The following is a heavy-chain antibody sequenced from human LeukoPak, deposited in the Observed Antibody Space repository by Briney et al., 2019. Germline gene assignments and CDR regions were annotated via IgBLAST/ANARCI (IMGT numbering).Heavy chain of an antibody. V-gene: IGHV4-59*01. CDR1: GGSISSYY. CDR2: IYYSGST. J-gene: IGHJ4*02. Sequence: SETLSLTCTVSGGSISSYYWSWIRQPPGKGLEWIGYIYYSGSTNYNPSLKSRVTISVDTSKNQFSLKLSSVTAAGTAVYYCARAGFGELFDFDYWGQGTLVTVSS. CDR3: ARAGFGELFDFDY. D-gene: IGHD3-10*01.